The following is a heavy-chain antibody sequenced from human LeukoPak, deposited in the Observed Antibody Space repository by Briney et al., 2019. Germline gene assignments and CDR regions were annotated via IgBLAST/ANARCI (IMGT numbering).Heavy chain of an antibody. Sequence: GGSLRLSCAASGFTFSSYSINWVRQASGKGLEWVSYISPSGSTIFYADSVKGRFTISRDNAKNSLYLQMNNLRAEDTAVYYCWVVFSSLDYFDYWGQGTLVTVSS. D-gene: IGHD2-15*01. CDR3: WVVFSSLDYFDY. V-gene: IGHV3-48*01. CDR1: GFTFSSYS. CDR2: ISPSGSTI. J-gene: IGHJ4*02.